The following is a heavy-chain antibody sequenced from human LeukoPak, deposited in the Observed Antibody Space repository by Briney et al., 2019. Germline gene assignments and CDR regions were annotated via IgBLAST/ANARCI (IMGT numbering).Heavy chain of an antibody. CDR2: IYDDNT. CDR3: TKDRRGPAAGTWYFDS. Sequence: GVSLRLSCAASGFTVSAYAMAWVRQAPGKGLEWVSTIYDDNTYYADSVRGRFTISRDNSKNTVYLQLNSLRAGDTAIYYCTKDRRGPAAGTWYFDSWGQGTLVTVSS. J-gene: IGHJ4*02. V-gene: IGHV3-23*01. CDR1: GFTVSAYA. D-gene: IGHD6-13*01.